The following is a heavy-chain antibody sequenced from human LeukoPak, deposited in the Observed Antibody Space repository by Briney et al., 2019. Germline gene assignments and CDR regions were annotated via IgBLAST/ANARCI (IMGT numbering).Heavy chain of an antibody. V-gene: IGHV3-21*01. CDR3: AWDYDNGAFDI. Sequence: GGSLRLSCAASGFTFSSYSMNWVRQAPGKGLEWVSSISSSSSYIYYADSVKGRFTISRDNAKNSLYLQMNSLRAEDTAVYYCAWDYDNGAFDIWGQGTMVTVSS. J-gene: IGHJ3*02. D-gene: IGHD3-9*01. CDR1: GFTFSSYS. CDR2: ISSSSSYI.